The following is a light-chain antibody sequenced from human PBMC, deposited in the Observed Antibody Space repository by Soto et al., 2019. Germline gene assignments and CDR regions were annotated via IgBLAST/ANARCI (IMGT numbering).Light chain of an antibody. J-gene: IGKJ2*01. CDR3: QQRSNWPP. CDR1: QSVSSY. Sequence: EIVLTQSPATLSLSPGERATLSCRASQSVSSYLAWYQQKPGQAPRLLIYDSSNRATRIPARFSGSGSGTDFTLTISSLEPEDFAVYYCQQRSNWPPFGQGTKLEIK. V-gene: IGKV3-11*01. CDR2: DSS.